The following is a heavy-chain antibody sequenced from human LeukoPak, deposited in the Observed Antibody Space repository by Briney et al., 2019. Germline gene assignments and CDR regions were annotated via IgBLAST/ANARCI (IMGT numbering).Heavy chain of an antibody. CDR2: IKSKTDGGTT. D-gene: IGHD4-17*01. V-gene: IGHV3-15*01. CDR3: TTDRDYGDYGRYFDY. CDR1: GFTFSNAW. J-gene: IGHJ4*02. Sequence: GGSLRLSCAASGFTFSNAWMGWVRQAPGKGLEWVGRIKSKTDGGTTDYAAPVKGRFTISRDDSKNTLYLQMNSLKTEDTAVYYCTTDRDYGDYGRYFDYWGQGTLVTVSS.